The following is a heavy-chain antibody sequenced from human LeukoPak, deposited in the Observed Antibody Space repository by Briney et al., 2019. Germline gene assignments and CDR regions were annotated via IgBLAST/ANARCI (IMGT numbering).Heavy chain of an antibody. J-gene: IGHJ5*02. CDR1: GDSISSETYH. CDR3: ARSGWPMGGFDP. CDR2: IYYAGST. D-gene: IGHD3-10*01. V-gene: IGHV4-39*01. Sequence: KSSETLSLTCTVSGDSISSETYHWGWIRHPPGQGLQWIGSIYYAGSTYYNPSLKSRVSISVDTSKDQFSLKLFPVTAADTAEYYCARSGWPMGGFDPWGQGILVTVSS.